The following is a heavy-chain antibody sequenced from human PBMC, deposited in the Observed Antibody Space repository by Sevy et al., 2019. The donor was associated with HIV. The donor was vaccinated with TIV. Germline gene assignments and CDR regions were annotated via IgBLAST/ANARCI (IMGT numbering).Heavy chain of an antibody. CDR1: GGTFDTYT. CDR3: ARDRDIAFGGGDAFDI. Sequence: ASVKVSCSASGGTFDTYTLNWLRQAPGQGLECMCAIITFFASAKYAQTFQGRVTFTADGSRNTMYMELSSLKSEDSAIYYCARDRDIAFGGGDAFDIWGQGTMVTVSS. CDR2: IITFFASA. J-gene: IGHJ3*02. D-gene: IGHD5-12*01. V-gene: IGHV1-69*13.